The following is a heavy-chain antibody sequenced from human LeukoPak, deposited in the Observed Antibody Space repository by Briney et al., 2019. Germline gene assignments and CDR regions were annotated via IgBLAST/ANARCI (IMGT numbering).Heavy chain of an antibody. CDR1: GGSFSGYY. V-gene: IGHV4-34*01. CDR2: INHSGST. CDR3: ARASYYGSGSYLFDY. Sequence: SETLSLTCAVYGGSFSGYYWSWIRQSPGKGLEWIGEINHSGSTNYNPSLKSRVTISVDTSKNQFSLKLSSVTAADTAVYYCARASYYGSGSYLFDYWGQGTLVTVSS. J-gene: IGHJ4*02. D-gene: IGHD3-10*01.